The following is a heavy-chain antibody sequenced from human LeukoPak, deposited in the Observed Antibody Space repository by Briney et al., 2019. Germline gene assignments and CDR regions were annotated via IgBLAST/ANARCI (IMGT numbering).Heavy chain of an antibody. CDR2: ISPSGSTK. V-gene: IGHV3-48*03. Sequence: PGGSLRLSCAASGFSFSSYEMTWVRQAPGKGLEWVSNISPSGSTKYYADSVKGRFTVSRDNAKNSLYLQMNSLRAGDTGVYYCTKLAVASADSWGQGTLVTVSS. CDR3: TKLAVASADS. J-gene: IGHJ4*02. D-gene: IGHD6-19*01. CDR1: GFSFSSYE.